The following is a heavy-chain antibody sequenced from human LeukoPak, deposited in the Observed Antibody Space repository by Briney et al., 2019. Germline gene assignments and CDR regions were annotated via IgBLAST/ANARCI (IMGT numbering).Heavy chain of an antibody. CDR2: ISSSSSYI. CDR3: ARDQGISSGWSTPYNWFDP. Sequence: GGSLRLSCVAYGFTFSIYSMNWVRQAPGKGLEWVSSISSSSSYIYYADSVRGRFTISRDNAKNSLSLQMNSLRAEDTAVYYCARDQGISSGWSTPYNWFDPWGQGALVTVSS. V-gene: IGHV3-21*01. J-gene: IGHJ5*02. CDR1: GFTFSIYS. D-gene: IGHD6-19*01.